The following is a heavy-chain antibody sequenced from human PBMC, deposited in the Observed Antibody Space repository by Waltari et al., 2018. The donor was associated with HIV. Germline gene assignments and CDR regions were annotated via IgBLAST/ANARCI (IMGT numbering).Heavy chain of an antibody. CDR1: GIKFNADA. V-gene: IGHV1-3*01. CDR2: INVGTIFS. CDR3: AGGSAWLVNVLEI. J-gene: IGHJ4*02. D-gene: IGHD5-12*01. Sequence: QVQLVQSGAEVKKPGASVKVSCRASGIKFNADALHWVRQAPGQGLEWLGSINVGTIFSRYSQMFQGRLTFTRDTSETTIFMELRSLKSEDTAVYFCAGGSAWLVNVLEIWGQGTLVTVSS.